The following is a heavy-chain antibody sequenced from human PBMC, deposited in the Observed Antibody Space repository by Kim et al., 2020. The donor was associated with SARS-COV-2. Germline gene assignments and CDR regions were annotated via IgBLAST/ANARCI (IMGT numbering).Heavy chain of an antibody. CDR2: IWYDGTNK. V-gene: IGHV3-33*06. D-gene: IGHD2-2*01. CDR1: GFTFSSYN. J-gene: IGHJ6*02. Sequence: GGSLRLSCAASGFTFSSYNMYWVRQAPGKGLEWVAVIWYDGTNKYYAGSVKGRCTISIDNSKNTVYLQMNSLRAEDTAVYYCAKDLCPSSCSAPTCYCYYAYGMDVWGQGTTVTVSS. CDR3: AKDLCPSSCSAPTCYCYYAYGMDV.